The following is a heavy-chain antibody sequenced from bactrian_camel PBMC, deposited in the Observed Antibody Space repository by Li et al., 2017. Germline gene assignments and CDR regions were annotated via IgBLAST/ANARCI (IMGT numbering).Heavy chain of an antibody. J-gene: IGHJ4*01. Sequence: HVQLVESGGDSVQAGGALRLSCAASGYIGGGTSYGWFRQGPGKDREGVAAIDSRGTTFYVDSVKGRFTISRDTAKSTLYLQMNSLEAEDSGVYSCAVGGSAIIATTFALRGQGTQVTVS. CDR1: GYIGGGTS. CDR3: AVGGSAIIATTFAL. D-gene: IGHD4*01. V-gene: IGHV3S55*01. CDR2: IDSRGTT.